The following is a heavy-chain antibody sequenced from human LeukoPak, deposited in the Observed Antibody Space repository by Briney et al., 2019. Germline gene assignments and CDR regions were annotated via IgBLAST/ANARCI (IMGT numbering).Heavy chain of an antibody. CDR2: IYWSDDK. CDR1: GFSLSTSGVG. V-gene: IGHV2-5*01. Sequence: SGPTLVKPTQTLTLTCTFSGFSLSTSGVGVGWIRQPPGKALEWLALIYWSDDKRYSPSLKSRLAITKDTSKNQVVLTMTNMDPVDTATYYCAHRHRYCDYVWGSYPTPNAFDIWGQGTMVTVSS. J-gene: IGHJ3*02. D-gene: IGHD3-16*01. CDR3: AHRHRYCDYVWGSYPTPNAFDI.